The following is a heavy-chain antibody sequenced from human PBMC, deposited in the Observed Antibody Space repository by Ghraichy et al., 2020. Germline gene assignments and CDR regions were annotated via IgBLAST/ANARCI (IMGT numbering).Heavy chain of an antibody. V-gene: IGHV3-21*01. D-gene: IGHD2-21*01. CDR1: GFTFSSYS. CDR3: AVPLPSIVVVRGA. Sequence: GALRLSCAASGFTFSSYSMNWVRQAPGKGLEWVSSISSSSSYIYYADSVKGRFTISRDNAKNSLYLQMNSLRAEDTAVYYCAVPLPSIVVVRGAWGQGTLVTVSS. J-gene: IGHJ4*02. CDR2: ISSSSSYI.